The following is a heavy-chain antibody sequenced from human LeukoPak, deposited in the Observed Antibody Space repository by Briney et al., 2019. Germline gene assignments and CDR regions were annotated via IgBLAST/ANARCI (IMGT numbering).Heavy chain of an antibody. V-gene: IGHV1-69*13. Sequence: ASVKVSCKASGGTFSSYAISWVRQAPGQGLEWMGGIIPIVGTANYAQKFQGRVTITADESTSTAYMELSSLRSEDTAVYYCARLDEYSSSSRYYGMDVWGQGTTVTVSS. J-gene: IGHJ6*02. CDR2: IIPIVGTA. D-gene: IGHD6-6*01. CDR1: GGTFSSYA. CDR3: ARLDEYSSSSRYYGMDV.